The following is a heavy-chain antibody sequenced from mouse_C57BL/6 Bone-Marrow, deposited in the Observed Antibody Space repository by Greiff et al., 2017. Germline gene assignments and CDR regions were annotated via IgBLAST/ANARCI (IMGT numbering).Heavy chain of an antibody. CDR3: ARGKLLRSYFDY. J-gene: IGHJ2*01. CDR1: GYTFTSYW. V-gene: IGHV1-7*01. CDR2: INPSSGYT. Sequence: QVQLKESGAELAKPGASVKLSCKASGYTFTSYWMHWVKQRPGQGLEWIGYINPSSGYTKYNQKFKDKATLTADKSSSTAYMQLSSLTYEDSAVYCYARGKLLRSYFDYWGQGTTLTVSS. D-gene: IGHD1-1*01.